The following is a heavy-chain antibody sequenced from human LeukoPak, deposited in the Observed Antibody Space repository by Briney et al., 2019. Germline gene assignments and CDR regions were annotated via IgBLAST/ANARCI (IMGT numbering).Heavy chain of an antibody. CDR3: ARRRQVTSYSPYAFDV. D-gene: IGHD2-15*01. CDR1: GGSMSGSY. CDR2: IYFTGSS. Sequence: SETLSLTCIVSGGSMSGSYWSWIRQPPGKGLEWLGNIYFTGSSKSNPSLKSRVTISLDTSKNQFSLRLASVTAADTAVYYCARRRQVTSYSPYAFDVWGAGTMVTVSS. V-gene: IGHV4-59*08. J-gene: IGHJ3*01.